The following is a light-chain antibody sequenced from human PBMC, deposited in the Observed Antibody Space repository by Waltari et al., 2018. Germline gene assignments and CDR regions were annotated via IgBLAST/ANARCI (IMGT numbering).Light chain of an antibody. Sequence: QSVLTQPPSASGTPGKRVTISCSGSSSNIGSNYVYWYQQLPGTAPKVLIYRNDQRPSGVPDRFSGSKSGTSASLAISGLRSEDEADYYCAAWDDSLSVGVFGGGTKLTVL. CDR2: RND. V-gene: IGLV1-47*01. J-gene: IGLJ3*02. CDR3: AAWDDSLSVGV. CDR1: SSNIGSNY.